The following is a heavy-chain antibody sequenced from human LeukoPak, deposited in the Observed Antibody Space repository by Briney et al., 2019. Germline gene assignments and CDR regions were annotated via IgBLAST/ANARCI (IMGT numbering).Heavy chain of an antibody. CDR1: GYTFTNYY. Sequence: GASVKVSCKASGYTFTNYYIHWVRQAPGQGLEWMGIINPSGGSTNFAQKFQGRVTMTTDTSTITVYMELSSLRSEDTAVYYCAKGVIEGYDILTGKGDDAFDIWGQGTMVTVSS. CDR2: INPSGGST. D-gene: IGHD3-9*01. V-gene: IGHV1-46*01. J-gene: IGHJ3*02. CDR3: AKGVIEGYDILTGKGDDAFDI.